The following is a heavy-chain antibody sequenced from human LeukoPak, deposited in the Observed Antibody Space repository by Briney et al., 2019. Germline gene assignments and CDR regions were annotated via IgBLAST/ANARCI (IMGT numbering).Heavy chain of an antibody. V-gene: IGHV3-23*01. J-gene: IGHJ4*02. CDR3: AKWGDYDVLTGYYVSDY. CDR2: ITGSGGNT. CDR1: GFTFSNYA. Sequence: GSLRLSCAASGFTFSNYAMSWVRQAPGKGLEWDSAITGSGGNTYYADSVKGRFTISRDNSKNMVFLQMNSLRAEDTAVYYCAKWGDYDVLTGYYVSDYWGQGTLVTVSS. D-gene: IGHD3-9*01.